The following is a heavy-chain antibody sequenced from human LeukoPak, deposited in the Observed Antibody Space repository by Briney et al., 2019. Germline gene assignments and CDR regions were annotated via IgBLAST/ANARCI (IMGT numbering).Heavy chain of an antibody. CDR1: GFTITSYA. Sequence: PGGSLRLSCAVSGFTITSYAMSWARQAPGKGLEWVSALSGGGATHYADSVKGRFTISRDNSKNTVYLQMNSLRVEDTALYYCTLRTDYWGQGTRVTVSS. J-gene: IGHJ4*02. V-gene: IGHV3-23*01. CDR3: TLRTDY. CDR2: LSGGGAT.